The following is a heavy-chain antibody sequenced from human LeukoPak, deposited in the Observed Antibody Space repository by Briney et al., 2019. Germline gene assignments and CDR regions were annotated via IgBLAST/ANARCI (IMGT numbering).Heavy chain of an antibody. Sequence: GGSLRLSCAASGFTLSSNYMSWVRQAPGKGLEWVSLIYTGGSTSYADSVKGRFTISRDNSKNTLYLQMNSLRAEDTAVYYCARGRPMGYFDDWGQGTLVTVSS. CDR1: GFTLSSNY. CDR3: ARGRPMGYFDD. V-gene: IGHV3-53*01. J-gene: IGHJ4*02. CDR2: IYTGGST. D-gene: IGHD3-10*01.